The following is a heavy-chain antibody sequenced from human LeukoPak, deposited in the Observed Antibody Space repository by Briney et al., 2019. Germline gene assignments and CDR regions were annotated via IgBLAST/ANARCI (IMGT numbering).Heavy chain of an antibody. D-gene: IGHD2-15*01. CDR3: ARDRGVDYCSGGSCSHYYYYMDV. CDR1: GYTFTSYG. V-gene: IGHV1-18*01. Sequence: AASVKVSCKASGYTFTSYGISWVRQAPGQGLEWMGWISAYNGNTNYAQKFQGRVTMTRDTSISTAYMELSRLRSDDTAVYYCARDRGVDYCSGGSCSHYYYYMDVWGKGTTVTISS. J-gene: IGHJ6*03. CDR2: ISAYNGNT.